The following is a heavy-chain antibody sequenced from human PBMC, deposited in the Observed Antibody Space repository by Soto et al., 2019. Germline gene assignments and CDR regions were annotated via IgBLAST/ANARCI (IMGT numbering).Heavy chain of an antibody. CDR1: GVSISSSSYY. CDR2: IHYSGST. D-gene: IGHD2-2*01. CDR3: ARHGRYCSSTSCYGFDI. Sequence: PSETLSLTCTIPGVSISSSSYYWGWIRQPLGKGLEWIGSIHYSGSTDYNPSLKSRITIFVDTSKSQSSLKLSSVTAADTAVYYCARHGRYCSSTSCYGFDIWGQGTMVT. J-gene: IGHJ3*02. V-gene: IGHV4-39*01.